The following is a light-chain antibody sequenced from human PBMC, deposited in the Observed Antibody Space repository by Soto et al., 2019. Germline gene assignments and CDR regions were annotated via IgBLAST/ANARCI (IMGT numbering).Light chain of an antibody. J-gene: IGKJ4*01. Sequence: ELVMTQSPATLSVSPGERVTLSCRASQSVRSNLNWYQQEPGQAPRLLIYDVSTRATGVPARFSGSGSGTEFTLTISSLQSEDFGVYYCQHYNSWPLTFGGGTKVDIK. V-gene: IGKV3-15*01. CDR2: DVS. CDR1: QSVRSN. CDR3: QHYNSWPLT.